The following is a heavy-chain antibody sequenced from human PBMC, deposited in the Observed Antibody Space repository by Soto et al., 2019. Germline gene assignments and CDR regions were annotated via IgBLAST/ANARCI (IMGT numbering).Heavy chain of an antibody. CDR3: ARDQGSGSSPPQPPYYYYYYMDV. Sequence: QVPLVQSGAEVKKPGASVKVSCKASGYTFTSYAMHWVRQAPGQRLEWMGWINAGNGNTKYSQKFQGRVTITRDTSASTAYMELSSLRSEDTAVYYCARDQGSGSSPPQPPYYYYYYMDVWGKGTTVTVSS. CDR2: INAGNGNT. V-gene: IGHV1-3*01. D-gene: IGHD3-10*01. J-gene: IGHJ6*03. CDR1: GYTFTSYA.